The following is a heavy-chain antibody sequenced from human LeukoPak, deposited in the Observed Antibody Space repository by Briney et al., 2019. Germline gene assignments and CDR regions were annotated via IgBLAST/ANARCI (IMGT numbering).Heavy chain of an antibody. J-gene: IGHJ3*02. V-gene: IGHV3-23*01. CDR1: GFTLSSYA. CDR2: ISDTGNT. CDR3: ATYLGVTAAFDI. Sequence: GGSLRLSCAASGFTLSSYAMSWVRQAPGKGLEWVSAISDTGNTYHADSVKGRFTISRDKSKNTVYLQMNSLRVEDTAVYYCATYLGVTAAFDIWGLGTTVTVPP. D-gene: IGHD3-10*01.